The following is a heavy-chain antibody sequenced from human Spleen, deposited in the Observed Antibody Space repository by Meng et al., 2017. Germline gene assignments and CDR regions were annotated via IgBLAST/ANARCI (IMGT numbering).Heavy chain of an antibody. Sequence: ASVKVSCKASGYTFTSYAMNWVRQAPGQGLEWMGWINTNTGNPTYGQGFTGRFVFSLDTSVSTAYLQISSLKAEDTAVYYCARESSMTTVTTFLRWFDPWGQGTRVNVSS. CDR3: ARESSMTTVTTFLRWFDP. D-gene: IGHD4-17*01. CDR1: GYTFTSYA. CDR2: INTNTGNP. V-gene: IGHV7-4-1*02. J-gene: IGHJ5*02.